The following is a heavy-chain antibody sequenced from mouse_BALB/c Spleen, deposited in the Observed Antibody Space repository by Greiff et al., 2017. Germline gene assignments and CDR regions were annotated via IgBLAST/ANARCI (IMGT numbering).Heavy chain of an antibody. V-gene: IGHV1-15*01. Sequence: VKLQQSGAELVRPGASVTLSCKASGYTFTDYEMHWVKQTPVHGLEWIGAIDPETGGTAYNQKFKGKATLTADKSSSTAYMELRSLTSEDSAVYYCTRGYGKDAMDYWGQGTSVTVSS. J-gene: IGHJ4*01. CDR3: TRGYGKDAMDY. CDR1: GYTFTDYE. CDR2: IDPETGGT. D-gene: IGHD2-1*01.